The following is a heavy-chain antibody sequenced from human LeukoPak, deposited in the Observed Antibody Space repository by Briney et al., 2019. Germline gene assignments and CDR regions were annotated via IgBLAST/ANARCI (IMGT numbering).Heavy chain of an antibody. CDR1: GGSISSYY. D-gene: IGHD4-17*01. CDR3: ARDITVTTSLGYYYYYMDV. V-gene: IGHV4-59*01. J-gene: IGHJ6*03. CDR2: IYYSGST. Sequence: SETLSLTCTVSGGSISSYYWSWIRQPPGKGLEWIGRIYYSGSTNYNPSLKSRVTISVDTSKNQFSLKLSSVTAADTAVYYYARDITVTTSLGYYYYYMDVWGKGTTVTVSS.